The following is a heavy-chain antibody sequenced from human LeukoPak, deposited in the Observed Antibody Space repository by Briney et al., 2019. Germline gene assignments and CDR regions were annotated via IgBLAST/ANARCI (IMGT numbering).Heavy chain of an antibody. CDR3: AKDHYYGSGSYSRWVYFDY. J-gene: IGHJ4*02. Sequence: GGSLRLSCAASGFTFSSYAMSWVRQAPGEGLEWVSAISGSGGSTYSAVSVKGRFTISRDNSKNTLYLQMNSLRTEDTALYFCAKDHYYGSGSYSRWVYFDYWGQGTLVTVSS. CDR1: GFTFSSYA. D-gene: IGHD3-10*01. CDR2: ISGSGGST. V-gene: IGHV3-23*01.